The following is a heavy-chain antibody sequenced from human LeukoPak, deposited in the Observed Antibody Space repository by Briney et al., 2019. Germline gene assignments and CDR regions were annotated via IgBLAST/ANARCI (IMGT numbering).Heavy chain of an antibody. Sequence: GGSLRLSCAASGFTFSSYGMPWVRQAPGMGLEWVAFIRYDGSNKYYADSVKGRFTISRDNSKNTLYLQMNSLRAEDTAVYYCAKVEGSGSYDFDYWGQGTLVTVSS. D-gene: IGHD1-26*01. CDR3: AKVEGSGSYDFDY. CDR1: GFTFSSYG. V-gene: IGHV3-30*02. J-gene: IGHJ4*02. CDR2: IRYDGSNK.